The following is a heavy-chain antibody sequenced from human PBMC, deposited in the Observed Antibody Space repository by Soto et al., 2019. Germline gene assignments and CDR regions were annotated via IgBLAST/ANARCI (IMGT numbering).Heavy chain of an antibody. D-gene: IGHD5-12*01. CDR1: GFAFNNYG. CDR2: ISKSDYT. Sequence: GGSLRLSCTVSGFAFNNYGINWVRQAPGKGLEWVSSISKSDYTYYSDSVKGRFTISRDNAKNSLYLQMNSLRDEDKAVYYCAREMATIKEIDYWGQGTLVTVSS. CDR3: AREMATIKEIDY. V-gene: IGHV3-21*01. J-gene: IGHJ4*02.